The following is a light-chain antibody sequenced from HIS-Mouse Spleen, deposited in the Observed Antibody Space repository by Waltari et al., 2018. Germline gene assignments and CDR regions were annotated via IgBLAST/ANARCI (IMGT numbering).Light chain of an antibody. CDR2: EGS. CDR1: SSDVGSYNL. CDR3: CSYAGSSTFVVV. Sequence: QSALTQHASVSGSPGQSITISCPGTSSDVGSYNLVPWYQQHPGKAPKLMIYEGSKRPSGVSNRFSGSKSGNTASLTISGLQAEDEADYYCCSYAGSSTFVVVFGGGTKLTVL. J-gene: IGLJ2*01. V-gene: IGLV2-23*03.